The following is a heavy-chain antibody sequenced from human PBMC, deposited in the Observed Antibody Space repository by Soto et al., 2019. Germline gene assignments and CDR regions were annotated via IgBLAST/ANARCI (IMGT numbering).Heavy chain of an antibody. CDR2: IDTDGSST. CDR1: GFTFSSYW. J-gene: IGHJ5*02. V-gene: IGHV3-74*01. Sequence: GGSLRLSCAASGFTFSSYWMHWVRQAPGKGLVWVSHIDTDGSSTSYADSVKGRFTISRDNAKNTLYLQMNSLRAEDMAVYYCARESRFLEWLSLNWFDPWGQGTLVTVSS. CDR3: ARESRFLEWLSLNWFDP. D-gene: IGHD3-3*01.